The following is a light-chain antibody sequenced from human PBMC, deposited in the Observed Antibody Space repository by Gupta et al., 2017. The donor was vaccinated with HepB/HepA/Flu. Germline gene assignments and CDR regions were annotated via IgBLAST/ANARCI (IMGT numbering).Light chain of an antibody. Sequence: QSMLTQPPSASGSLGQRVTISCTGSSTHIGSNTVNWYQQHPGTAPQLLIYSNNQRPSGVPHRFSGSNSGTSASLATSGLQSEDEADYYCAAWDDSLNGVVFGGGTKLTVL. J-gene: IGLJ2*01. CDR1: STHIGSNT. CDR3: AAWDDSLNGVV. V-gene: IGLV1-44*01. CDR2: SNN.